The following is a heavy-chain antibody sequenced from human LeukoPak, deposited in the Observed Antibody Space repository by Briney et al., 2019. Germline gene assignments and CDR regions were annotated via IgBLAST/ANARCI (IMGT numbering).Heavy chain of an antibody. J-gene: IGHJ3*02. Sequence: GESLKISCKGSGYSFTSYWIGWVRQMPGQGLEWMGIIYPGDSDTRYSPSFQGQVTISADKSISTAYLQWSSLKASDTAMYYRARQRYCTNGVCYPDDAFDIWGQGTMVTVSS. D-gene: IGHD2-8*01. CDR3: ARQRYCTNGVCYPDDAFDI. CDR2: IYPGDSDT. CDR1: GYSFTSYW. V-gene: IGHV5-51*01.